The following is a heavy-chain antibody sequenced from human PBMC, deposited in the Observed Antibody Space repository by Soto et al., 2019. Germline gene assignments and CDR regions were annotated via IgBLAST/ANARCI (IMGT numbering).Heavy chain of an antibody. CDR3: ARSPYSVSYLAYFDY. D-gene: IGHD1-26*01. Sequence: QVQLVESGGGVVQAGRSLRLSCAASGFTFSSYGMHWVRQAPGKGLEGVAVISYDGSNKYYADSVKGRFTISRDNSKNTQYLQMNSLRAEDTAVYYCARSPYSVSYLAYFDYWGQGTLVTVSS. CDR1: GFTFSSYG. J-gene: IGHJ4*02. V-gene: IGHV3-30*03. CDR2: ISYDGSNK.